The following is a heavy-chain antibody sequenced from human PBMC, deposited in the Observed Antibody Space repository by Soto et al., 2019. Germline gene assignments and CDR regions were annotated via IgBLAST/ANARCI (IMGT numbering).Heavy chain of an antibody. CDR1: VCPITMYY. D-gene: IGHD1-1*01. CDR3: SILNRADWNPVYYFDY. CDR2: IYYSGST. J-gene: IGHJ4*02. Sequence: ETLSLPSTASVCPITMYYSTWIRQPPGRGLERIWYIYYSGSTNYDPTITSRATIAVESHKNRSTLKLSCVCAVEPAVYYWSILNRADWNPVYYFDYWGQGTLVTVS. V-gene: IGHV4-59*01.